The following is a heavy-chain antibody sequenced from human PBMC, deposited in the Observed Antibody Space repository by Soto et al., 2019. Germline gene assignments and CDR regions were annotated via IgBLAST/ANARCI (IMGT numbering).Heavy chain of an antibody. CDR1: GFTFSDHY. D-gene: IGHD3-10*01. Sequence: EVQLVESGGDLDQPGGSLRLSCVASGFTFSDHYMDWVRQAPGKGLEWVGRSRNKAASYTTEYAASVKGRFTISRDDSENSLHLQMNSLKIEDTAVYYCSRGHYGSGRAGDYWGQGTLVTVSS. J-gene: IGHJ4*02. CDR2: SRNKAASYTT. V-gene: IGHV3-72*01. CDR3: SRGHYGSGRAGDY.